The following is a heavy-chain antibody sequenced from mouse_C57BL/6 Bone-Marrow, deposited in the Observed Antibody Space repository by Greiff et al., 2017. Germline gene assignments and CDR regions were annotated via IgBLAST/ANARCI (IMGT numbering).Heavy chain of an antibody. J-gene: IGHJ1*03. D-gene: IGHD1-1*01. CDR1: GFTFSSYA. V-gene: IGHV5-4*03. Sequence: EVMLVESGGGLVKPGGSLKLSCAASGFTFSSYAMSWVRQTPEKRLEWVATISDGGSYTYYPDNVKGRFTISRDNAKNNLYLQMSHLKSEDTAMYYCARDGGVITTVVGGYFDVWGTGTTVTVSS. CDR3: ARDGGVITTVVGGYFDV. CDR2: ISDGGSYT.